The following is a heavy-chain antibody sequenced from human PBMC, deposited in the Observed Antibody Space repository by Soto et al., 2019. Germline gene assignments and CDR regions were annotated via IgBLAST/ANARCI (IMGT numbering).Heavy chain of an antibody. CDR2: INPSGGST. V-gene: IGHV1-46*03. CDR3: AREGGYSGNYFDY. CDR1: GYTFTSYY. Sequence: ASVKVSCKASGYTFTSYYIHWVRQAPGQGLEWVGVINPSGGSTNYAQKFQGRVTMTRDTSTRTVYMELSSLRSEGTAVYYCAREGGYSGNYFDYWGQGTLVTVSS. D-gene: IGHD5-12*01. J-gene: IGHJ4*02.